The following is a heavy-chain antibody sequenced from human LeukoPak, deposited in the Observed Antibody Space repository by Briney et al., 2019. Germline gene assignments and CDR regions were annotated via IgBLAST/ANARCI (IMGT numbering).Heavy chain of an antibody. V-gene: IGHV3-11*01. CDR3: AKDISSWDTAMEN. D-gene: IGHD5-18*01. CDR2: ISSSGSTI. J-gene: IGHJ4*02. Sequence: PGGSLRLSCAASGFTFSDYYMSWIRQAPGKGLEWVSYISSSGSTIYYADSVKGRLTISRDNAKNSLYLQMNSLRAEDTAVYYCAKDISSWDTAMENWGQGTLVTVSS. CDR1: GFTFSDYY.